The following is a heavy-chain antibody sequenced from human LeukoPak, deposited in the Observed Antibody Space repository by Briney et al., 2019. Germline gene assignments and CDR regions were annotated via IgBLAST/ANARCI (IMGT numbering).Heavy chain of an antibody. CDR2: INPYSGGT. J-gene: IGHJ4*02. CDR3: ARDFDTDGYNLPFAS. V-gene: IGHV1-2*02. D-gene: IGHD5-24*01. CDR1: GYTFTAYY. Sequence: ASVKVSCKASGYTFTAYYIHWVRQAPGQGLEWMGWINPYSGGTQNAQEFQGRLTMTSDTSITTAYMELSRLRSDDTAVYYCARDFDTDGYNLPFASWGQGTLVTVSS.